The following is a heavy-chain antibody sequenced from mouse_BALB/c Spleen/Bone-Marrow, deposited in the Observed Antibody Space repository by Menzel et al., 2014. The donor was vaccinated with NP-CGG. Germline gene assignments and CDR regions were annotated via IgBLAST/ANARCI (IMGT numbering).Heavy chain of an antibody. Sequence: EVQLQQSGAELVMPWASVKLSCTASGFNIKDTFMHWVKQRPEQGLEWIGRIDPANGNTKYDPKFQGKATITADTSSNTDYLQLSSLTSEDTVVYYCARWEYYAMDYWGPRPSVTVSP. J-gene: IGHJ4*01. CDR1: GFNIKDTF. V-gene: IGHV14-3*02. D-gene: IGHD4-1*01. CDR2: IDPANGNT. CDR3: ARWEYYAMDY.